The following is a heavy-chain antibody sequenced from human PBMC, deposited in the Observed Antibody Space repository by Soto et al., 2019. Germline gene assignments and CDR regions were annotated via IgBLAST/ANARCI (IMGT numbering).Heavy chain of an antibody. CDR1: GGSISTMDW. CDR3: AARRDGGPV. Sequence: SETLSLTCAVSGGSISTMDWWTWVRQPPGKGLQWIGEIYHTGSTNYNPSLQGRVTISIDESRTSFSLNLDSVTAADTAVYYCAARRDGGPVWGQGTLVTVSS. V-gene: IGHV4-4*02. CDR2: IYHTGST. J-gene: IGHJ4*02. D-gene: IGHD4-17*01.